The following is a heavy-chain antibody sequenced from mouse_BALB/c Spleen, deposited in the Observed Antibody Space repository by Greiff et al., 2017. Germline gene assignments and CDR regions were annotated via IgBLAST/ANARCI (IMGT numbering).Heavy chain of an antibody. V-gene: IGHV2-2*02. CDR3: ASYYYGSSYGGFAY. Sequence: VQLQESGPGLVQPSQSLSITCTVSGFSLTSYGVHWVRQSPGKGLEWLGVIWSGGSTDYNAAFISRLSISKDNSKSQVFFKMNSLQANDTAIYYCASYYYGSSYGGFAYWGQGTLVTVSA. J-gene: IGHJ3*01. D-gene: IGHD1-1*01. CDR1: GFSLTSYG. CDR2: IWSGGST.